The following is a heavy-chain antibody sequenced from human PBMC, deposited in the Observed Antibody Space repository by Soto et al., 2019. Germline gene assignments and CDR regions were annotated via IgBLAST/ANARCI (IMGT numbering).Heavy chain of an antibody. CDR2: ISGSGDKT. J-gene: IGHJ5*02. V-gene: IGHV3-23*01. Sequence: GGSLRLSCAASGFCFSKLGVSWVRQAPGTGLEWVSSISGSGDKTYYLDSVKGRFTISRDNSKNTLYLHMNSLGAEDTAVYFCAKDYASTWYWYFDPWGQGTLVTVSS. D-gene: IGHD6-13*01. CDR1: GFCFSKLG. CDR3: AKDYASTWYWYFDP.